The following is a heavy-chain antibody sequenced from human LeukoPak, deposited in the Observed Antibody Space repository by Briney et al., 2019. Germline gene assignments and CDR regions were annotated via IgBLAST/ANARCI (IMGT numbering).Heavy chain of an antibody. CDR1: GGSISSSSYY. D-gene: IGHD5-18*01. CDR3: ARDKGREERGYSYGDAFDI. J-gene: IGHJ3*02. CDR2: IYYSGST. Sequence: SETLSLTCTVSGGSISSSSYYWGWIRQPPGKGLEWIGSIYYSGSTYYNPSLKSRVTISVDTSKNQFSLKLSSVTAADTAVYYCARDKGREERGYSYGDAFDIWGQGTMVTVSS. V-gene: IGHV4-39*07.